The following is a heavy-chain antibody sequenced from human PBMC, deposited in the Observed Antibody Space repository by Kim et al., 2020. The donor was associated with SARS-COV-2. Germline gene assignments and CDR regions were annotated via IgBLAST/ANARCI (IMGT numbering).Heavy chain of an antibody. J-gene: IGHJ4*02. CDR3: AKDTPGYYDSSGYYYFDY. D-gene: IGHD3-22*01. Sequence: KGRFTISRDNSKNTLYLQMNSLRAEDTAVYYCAKDTPGYYDSSGYYYFDYWGQGTLVTVSS. V-gene: IGHV3-23*01.